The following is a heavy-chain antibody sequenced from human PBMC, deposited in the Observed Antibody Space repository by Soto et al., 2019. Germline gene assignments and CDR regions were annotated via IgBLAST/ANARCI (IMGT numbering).Heavy chain of an antibody. Sequence: GGSLRLSCAASGFTFSSYAMSWVRQAPGKGLEWVSAISGSGGSTYYADSVKGRFTISRDNSKNTLYLQMNSLRAEDTAVYYCARIPIMITFGGVSSPSWGQGTMVTVSS. CDR2: ISGSGGST. J-gene: IGHJ3*01. CDR3: ARIPIMITFGGVSSPS. V-gene: IGHV3-23*01. CDR1: GFTFSSYA. D-gene: IGHD3-16*01.